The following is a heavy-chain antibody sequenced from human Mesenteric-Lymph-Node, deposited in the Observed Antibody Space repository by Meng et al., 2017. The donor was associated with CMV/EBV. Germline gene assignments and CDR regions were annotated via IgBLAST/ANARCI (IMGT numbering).Heavy chain of an antibody. CDR2: INPNSGGT. V-gene: IGHV1-2*06. D-gene: IGHD3-9*01. Sequence: KAYGYPFTGYYMHWVRQAPGQGLEWMGRINPNSGGTNYAQKFQGRVTMTRDTSISTAYMELSRLRSDDTAVYYCARALRYFDWYVDYWGQGTLVTVSS. J-gene: IGHJ4*02. CDR1: GYPFTGYY. CDR3: ARALRYFDWYVDY.